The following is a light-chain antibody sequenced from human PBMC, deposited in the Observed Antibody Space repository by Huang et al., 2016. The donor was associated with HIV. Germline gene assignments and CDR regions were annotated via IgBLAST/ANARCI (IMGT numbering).Light chain of an antibody. CDR2: AAS. CDR3: QQTYGIPRT. V-gene: IGKV1-39*01. Sequence: DIQMTQSPSSLSASVGDRVTITCRASQRISSYLNWYQQKPGIAPKLLIYAASSLQTGVPSRFSASGSGTHFTLTISSLQPEDFATYYCQQTYGIPRTFGQGTKVEIK. CDR1: QRISSY. J-gene: IGKJ1*01.